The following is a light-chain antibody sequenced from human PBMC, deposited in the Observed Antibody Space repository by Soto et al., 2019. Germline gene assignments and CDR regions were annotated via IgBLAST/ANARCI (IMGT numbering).Light chain of an antibody. CDR1: QSVSSSY. CDR3: QQYGSSQWT. Sequence: ERVLTQFPGTLSLSPGERATLSCRASQSVSSSYLAWYQQKPGQAPRLLIYGASSRATGIPDRFSGSGSGTDFTLTISRLEPEDFAVYYCQQYGSSQWTFGQGTKVDIK. V-gene: IGKV3-20*01. CDR2: GAS. J-gene: IGKJ1*01.